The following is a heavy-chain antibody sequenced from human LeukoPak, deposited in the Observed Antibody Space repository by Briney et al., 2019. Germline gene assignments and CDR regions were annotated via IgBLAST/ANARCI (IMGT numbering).Heavy chain of an antibody. D-gene: IGHD3-10*01. CDR3: ARVRLLWFGESLDY. CDR1: GGSISSGSYY. J-gene: IGHJ4*02. V-gene: IGHV4-61*02. CDR2: IYTSGST. Sequence: SETLSLTCTVSGGSISSGSYYWSWIRQPAGKGLEWIRRIYTSGSTNYNPSLKSRVTISVDTSKNQFSLKLSSVTAADTAVYYCARVRLLWFGESLDYWGQGTLVIVSS.